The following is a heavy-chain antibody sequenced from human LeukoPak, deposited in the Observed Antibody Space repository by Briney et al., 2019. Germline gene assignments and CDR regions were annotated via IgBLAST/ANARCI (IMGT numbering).Heavy chain of an antibody. D-gene: IGHD2-21*02. Sequence: SETLSLTCAVYGGSFSGYYWSWIRQPPGKGLEWIGEINHSGSTNYNPSLKSRVTISVGTSKNQFSLKLSSVTAADTAVYYCARSGDCGGDCEAFDIWGQGTMVTVSS. CDR3: ARSGDCGGDCEAFDI. V-gene: IGHV4-34*01. CDR2: INHSGST. J-gene: IGHJ3*02. CDR1: GGSFSGYY.